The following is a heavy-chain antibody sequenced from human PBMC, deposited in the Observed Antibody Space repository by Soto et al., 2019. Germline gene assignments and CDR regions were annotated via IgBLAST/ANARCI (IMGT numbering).Heavy chain of an antibody. Sequence: SVKVSCKASGYTFTYRYLHWVRQAPGQALEWMGWITPFNGNTNYAQKFQDRVTITRDRSMSTVYMELSSLRSEDTAVYYCAREWELPDAFDIWGQGTMVTVSS. CDR1: GYTFTYRY. CDR3: AREWELPDAFDI. D-gene: IGHD1-26*01. J-gene: IGHJ3*02. CDR2: ITPFNGNT. V-gene: IGHV1-45*02.